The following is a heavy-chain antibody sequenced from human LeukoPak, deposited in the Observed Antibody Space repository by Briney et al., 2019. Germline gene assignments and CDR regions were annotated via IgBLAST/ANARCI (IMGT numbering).Heavy chain of an antibody. Sequence: PSETLSLTCAVYGGSFSGYYWSWIRQPPGKGLEWIGEINHSGSTNYNPSLKSRVTISVDTSKNQFSLKLSSVTAADTAVYYCARVFGVVIPPYYYYMDVWGKGTTVTVSS. CDR2: INHSGST. J-gene: IGHJ6*03. V-gene: IGHV4-34*01. D-gene: IGHD3-3*01. CDR3: ARVFGVVIPPYYYYMDV. CDR1: GGSFSGYY.